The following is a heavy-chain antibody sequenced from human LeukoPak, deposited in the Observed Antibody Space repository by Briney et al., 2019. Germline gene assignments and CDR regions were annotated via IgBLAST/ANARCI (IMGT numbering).Heavy chain of an antibody. Sequence: PSETLSLTCTVSGGSITSYYWSWIRQPPGKGLEWIGYISYSGCTNYNPSLKSRVTISVHTSKNQFSLKLSSLTAADTAVYYCASDRYLTWFDPWGQGIPVTVSS. CDR3: ASDRYLTWFDP. J-gene: IGHJ5*02. D-gene: IGHD1-14*01. V-gene: IGHV4-59*01. CDR1: GGSITSYY. CDR2: ISYSGCT.